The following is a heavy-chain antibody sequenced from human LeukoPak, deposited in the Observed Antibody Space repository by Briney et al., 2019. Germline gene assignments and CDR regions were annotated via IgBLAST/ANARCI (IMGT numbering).Heavy chain of an antibody. CDR1: GYTFTSYG. D-gene: IGHD3-22*01. J-gene: IGHJ4*02. CDR2: ISAYNGNT. Sequence: GASVKVSCKASGYTFTSYGISWVRQAPGQGLEWMGWISAYNGNTNYAQKLQGRVTMTTDTSTSTAYMELRSLRSDDTAVYYCARKGIGYYDSSGYYFDYWGQGTLVTVSS. CDR3: ARKGIGYYDSSGYYFDY. V-gene: IGHV1-18*01.